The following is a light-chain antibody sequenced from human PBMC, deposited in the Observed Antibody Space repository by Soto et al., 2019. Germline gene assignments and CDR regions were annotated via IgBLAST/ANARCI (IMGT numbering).Light chain of an antibody. CDR1: QSVSSNN. Sequence: EIVLTQSPGTLSLSPGERATLSCRASQSVSSNNLAWYQQKPGQAPRLVIYGASSRATGIPDRFSGSGSGTDFTLTISRLDPEDFAVYYCQQYGTSPRTFGQGTKVEIK. J-gene: IGKJ1*01. CDR3: QQYGTSPRT. V-gene: IGKV3-20*01. CDR2: GAS.